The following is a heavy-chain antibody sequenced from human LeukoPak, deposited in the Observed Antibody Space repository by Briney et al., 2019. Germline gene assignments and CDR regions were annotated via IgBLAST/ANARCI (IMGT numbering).Heavy chain of an antibody. CDR3: ARPHLDDY. J-gene: IGHJ4*02. Sequence: SETLSLTCAVYGGSFSGYYWSWIRQPPGKGLEWIGEINHGGSTNYNPSLKSRVTISVDTSKNQFSLKLSSVTAADTAVYYCARPHLDDYWGQGTLVTVSS. CDR1: GGSFSGYY. CDR2: INHGGST. V-gene: IGHV4-34*01.